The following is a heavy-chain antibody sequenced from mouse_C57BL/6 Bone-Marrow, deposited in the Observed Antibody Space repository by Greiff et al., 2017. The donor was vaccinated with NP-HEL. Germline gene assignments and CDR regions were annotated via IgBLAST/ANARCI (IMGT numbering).Heavy chain of an antibody. Sequence: QVQLQQSGAELVKPGASVKLSCKASGYTFTEYTIHWVKQRSGQGLEWIGWFYPGSGSIKYNEKFKYKATLTEDKSSSTVYMELSRLTSEDSAFYFCARHESLLRYFDYWGQGTTLTVSS. CDR1: GYTFTEYT. CDR3: ARHESLLRYFDY. CDR2: FYPGSGSI. D-gene: IGHD1-1*01. V-gene: IGHV1-62-2*01. J-gene: IGHJ2*01.